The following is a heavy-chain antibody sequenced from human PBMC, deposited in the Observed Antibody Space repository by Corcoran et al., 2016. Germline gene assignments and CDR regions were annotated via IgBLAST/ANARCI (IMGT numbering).Heavy chain of an antibody. CDR1: GGTFSSYA. J-gene: IGHJ6*02. V-gene: IGHV1-69*01. CDR2: IIPIFGTA. D-gene: IGHD3-9*01. Sequence: QVQLVQSGAEVKKPGSSVKVSCKASGGTFSSYAISWVRQAPGQGLEWMGGIIPIFGTANYARKFQGRVTITADESTSTAYMELRSLRSEDTAVYDCARDPKVGIWTGPYYYYGMDVWGQGTTVTGSS. CDR3: ARDPKVGIWTGPYYYYGMDV.